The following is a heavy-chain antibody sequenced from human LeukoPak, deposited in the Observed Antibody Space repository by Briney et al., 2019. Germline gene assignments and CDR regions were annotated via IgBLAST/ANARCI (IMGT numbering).Heavy chain of an antibody. CDR1: GFTFSSYA. CDR3: ARGHYDFWSGYQSYGMDV. V-gene: IGHV3-30-3*01. D-gene: IGHD3-3*01. Sequence: AGGSLRLSCAASGFTFSSYAMHWVRQAPGKGLEWVAVISYDGSNKYYADSVKGRFTISRDNSKNTLYLRMNSPRAEDTAVYYCARGHYDFWSGYQSYGMDVWGQGTTVTVSS. CDR2: ISYDGSNK. J-gene: IGHJ6*02.